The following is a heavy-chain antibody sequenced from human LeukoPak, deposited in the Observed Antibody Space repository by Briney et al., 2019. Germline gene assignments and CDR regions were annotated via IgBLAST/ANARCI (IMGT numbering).Heavy chain of an antibody. Sequence: GRSLRLSCAASGFTFSSYGMHWVRQAPGKGLEWVAVISYDGSNKYYADSVKGRFTISRDNSKNTLYLQMGSLRAEDMAVYYCARGGPWYQPDYYYGMDVWGQGTTVTVSS. D-gene: IGHD2-2*01. V-gene: IGHV3-30*03. J-gene: IGHJ6*02. CDR2: ISYDGSNK. CDR1: GFTFSSYG. CDR3: ARGGPWYQPDYYYGMDV.